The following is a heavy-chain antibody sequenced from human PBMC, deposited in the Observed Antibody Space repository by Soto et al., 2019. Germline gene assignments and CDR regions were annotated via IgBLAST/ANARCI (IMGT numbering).Heavy chain of an antibody. CDR3: ASSSTIFGVVTLQYYFDY. V-gene: IGHV1-3*01. CDR2: INAGNGNT. CDR1: GYTFTSYA. Sequence: GASVKVSCTASGYTFTSYAMHWVRQAPGQRLEWMGWINAGNGNTKYSQKFQGGVTITRDTSASTAYMELSSLRSEDTAVYYCASSSTIFGVVTLQYYFDYWGQGTLVTVSS. D-gene: IGHD3-3*01. J-gene: IGHJ4*02.